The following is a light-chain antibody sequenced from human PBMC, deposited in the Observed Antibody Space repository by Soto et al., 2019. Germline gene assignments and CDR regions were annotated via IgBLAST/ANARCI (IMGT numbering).Light chain of an antibody. Sequence: QSALTQPRSVSGSPGQSVTISCSETDNDVGGYNFVSWYQQHPGKAPKLMVFDVSKRPSGVPGRFSGSKSGTTASLTISGLQAEDEADYYCCSFAGSLNFVSGTGTKVTVL. CDR3: CSFAGSLNFV. CDR2: DVS. J-gene: IGLJ1*01. V-gene: IGLV2-11*01. CDR1: DNDVGGYNF.